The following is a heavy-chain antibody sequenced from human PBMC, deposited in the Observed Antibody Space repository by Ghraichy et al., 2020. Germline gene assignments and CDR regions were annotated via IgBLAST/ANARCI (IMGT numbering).Heavy chain of an antibody. Sequence: SETLSLTCTVSGGSISSYYWSWIRQPPGKGLEWIGYIYYSGSTNYNPSLKSRVTISVDTSKNQFSLKLSSVTAADTAVYYCGRHSSGRVYYFDYWGQGTLVTVSS. V-gene: IGHV4-59*08. J-gene: IGHJ4*02. CDR1: GGSISSYY. CDR2: IYYSGST. D-gene: IGHD6-19*01. CDR3: GRHSSGRVYYFDY.